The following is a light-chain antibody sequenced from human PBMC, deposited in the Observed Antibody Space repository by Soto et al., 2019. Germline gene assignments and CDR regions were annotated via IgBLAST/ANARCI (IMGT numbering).Light chain of an antibody. Sequence: EIVLTQSPGTLSLSPGERATLSCRASQSVSSSYLAWYQQKPGQAPRLLIYGASSRATGISDRFSGSGSGTDFTLTISRLEPEDSAVYYCQQYDSSPRTFGQGTKVEIK. CDR3: QQYDSSPRT. J-gene: IGKJ1*01. CDR1: QSVSSSY. CDR2: GAS. V-gene: IGKV3-20*01.